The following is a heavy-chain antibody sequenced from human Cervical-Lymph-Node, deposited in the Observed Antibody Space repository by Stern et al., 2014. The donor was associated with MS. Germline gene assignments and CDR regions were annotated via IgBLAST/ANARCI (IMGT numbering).Heavy chain of an antibody. J-gene: IGHJ4*02. V-gene: IGHV1-69*01. CDR3: ARLPQLVDHRDYW. Sequence: VQLVQSGAEVKKAGSSVKVSCKASGGTFSRYAVSWVRQAPGQGLEWMGESIPIFGAANYAQKVQGRVTITADESTNTAYMEVSSLRSDDTAIYYCARLPQLVDHRDYWWGQGSLVTVSS. CDR2: SIPIFGAA. D-gene: IGHD4-17*01. CDR1: GGTFSRYA.